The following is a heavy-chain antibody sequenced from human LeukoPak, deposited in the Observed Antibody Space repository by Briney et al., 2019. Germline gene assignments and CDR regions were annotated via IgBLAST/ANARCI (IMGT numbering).Heavy chain of an antibody. Sequence: ASVKVSCKASGYTFTGYYMHWVRQAPGQGLEWMGWIIPNSGGTNYAQKFQGGVTMTRDTSISTAYMELSRLRSDDTAVYYCARDRRFLEWLMRDDAFDIWGQGTMVTVSS. V-gene: IGHV1-2*02. CDR2: IIPNSGGT. CDR1: GYTFTGYY. J-gene: IGHJ3*02. D-gene: IGHD3-3*01. CDR3: ARDRRFLEWLMRDDAFDI.